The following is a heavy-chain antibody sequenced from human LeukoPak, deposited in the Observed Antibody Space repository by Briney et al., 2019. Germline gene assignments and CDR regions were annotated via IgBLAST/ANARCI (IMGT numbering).Heavy chain of an antibody. CDR3: TRDPGGVHWFDP. D-gene: IGHD3-16*01. J-gene: IGHJ5*02. CDR2: IKQDGSET. CDR1: GFTFSSYW. V-gene: IGHV3-7*01. Sequence: QSRGSLRLSCAASGFTFSSYWMSWVRQAPGKGLEWVANIKQDGSETYYVDSVKGRFTISRDNAKNSLYLQMNSLRAEDTAVYYCTRDPGGVHWFDPWGQGTLVTVSS.